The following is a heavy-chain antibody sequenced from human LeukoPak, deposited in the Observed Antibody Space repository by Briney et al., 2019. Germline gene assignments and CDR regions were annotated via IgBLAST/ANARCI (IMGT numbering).Heavy chain of an antibody. D-gene: IGHD6-13*01. CDR3: AGDRASEQLENWFDP. CDR2: IIPFIDIT. Sequence: ASVKVSCKTSGGTFGNYAVSWVRQAPGQGLEWMGRIIPFIDITDYVQKFQGRITITADKSTSTAFLEVRSLRSEDTAVYYCAGDRASEQLENWFDPWGQGTLVTVSS. J-gene: IGHJ5*02. V-gene: IGHV1-69*04. CDR1: GGTFGNYA.